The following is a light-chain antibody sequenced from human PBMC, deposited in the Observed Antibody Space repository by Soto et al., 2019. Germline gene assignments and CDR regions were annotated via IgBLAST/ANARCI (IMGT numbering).Light chain of an antibody. CDR1: QSVSISY. Sequence: EIVLTQSPGTLSLSPGERATLSCRASQSVSISYLAWAQHQPGQAHRLLIYGACNRARGIPNRFSCSGSGTEFTLTISSLEPEDFALYYCQQRNNWPPSITFGQGTRLEIK. J-gene: IGKJ5*01. V-gene: IGKV3D-20*02. CDR2: GAC. CDR3: QQRNNWPPSIT.